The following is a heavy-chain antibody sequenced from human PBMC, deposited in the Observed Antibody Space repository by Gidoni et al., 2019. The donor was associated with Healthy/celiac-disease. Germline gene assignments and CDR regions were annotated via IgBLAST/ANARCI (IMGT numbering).Heavy chain of an antibody. CDR2: SSAYNGNT. Sequence: QVQLVQSGAEVKKPGASVKVSCKASGYTFTSYGISWVRQAPGQGLEWMGGSSAYNGNTTYAQKLQGRVTMTTDTSTSTAYMELRSLRSDDTAVYYCASPSEDYYDSRDAFDIWGQGTMVTVSS. D-gene: IGHD3-22*01. CDR1: GYTFTSYG. J-gene: IGHJ3*02. CDR3: ASPSEDYYDSRDAFDI. V-gene: IGHV1-18*01.